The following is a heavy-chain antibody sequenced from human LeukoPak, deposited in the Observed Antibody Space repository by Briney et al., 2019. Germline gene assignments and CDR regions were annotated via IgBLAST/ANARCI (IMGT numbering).Heavy chain of an antibody. CDR1: GGAIGFYY. D-gene: IGHD1-26*01. Sequence: SETLSLTCTVSGGAIGFYYWSWIRQPPGKGLEWIGYFYYSGSTNYNPSLKSRVTLSVDTSKSQFSMKLSSVTAADTAVYYCARGGSIVGATPHDTFDIWGQGTLVTVSS. CDR3: ARGGSIVGATPHDTFDI. V-gene: IGHV4-59*01. J-gene: IGHJ3*02. CDR2: FYYSGST.